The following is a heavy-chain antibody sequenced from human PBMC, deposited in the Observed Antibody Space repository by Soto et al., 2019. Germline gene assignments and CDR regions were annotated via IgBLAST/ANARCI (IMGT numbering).Heavy chain of an antibody. V-gene: IGHV4-59*01. Sequence: PSETLSLTCTVSGGSISSYYWSWIRQPPGKGLEWIGYIYYSGSTNYNPSLKSRVTISVDTSKNQFSLKLSSVTAADTAVYYCARDNYYDSSGYYYVGPLFDYWGQGTLVTVSS. J-gene: IGHJ4*02. CDR2: IYYSGST. D-gene: IGHD3-22*01. CDR3: ARDNYYDSSGYYYVGPLFDY. CDR1: GGSISSYY.